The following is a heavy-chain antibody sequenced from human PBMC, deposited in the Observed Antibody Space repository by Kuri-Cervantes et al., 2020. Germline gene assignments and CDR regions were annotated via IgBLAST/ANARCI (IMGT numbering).Heavy chain of an antibody. Sequence: SETLSLTCAVYGGSFSGYYWSWIRQPPGKGLEWIGYIHHSGNSYYNPSLKSRVTISVDGSKNHFSLRLTSVTAADTAVYYCARAPGYYNALDVWGQGTMVTVSS. D-gene: IGHD3-10*01. CDR1: GGSFSGYY. CDR2: IHHSGNS. CDR3: ARAPGYYNALDV. J-gene: IGHJ6*02. V-gene: IGHV4-34*01.